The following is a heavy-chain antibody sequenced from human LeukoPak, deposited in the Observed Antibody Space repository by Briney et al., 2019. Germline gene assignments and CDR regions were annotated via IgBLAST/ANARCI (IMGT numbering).Heavy chain of an antibody. CDR3: VSADYYDSSGYPVGAFDI. V-gene: IGHV4-31*03. J-gene: IGHJ3*02. Sequence: SETLSLTCTVSGGSISSGGYYWSWIRQHPGKGLEWIGYIYYSGSTYYNPSLKSRVTISVDTSKNQFSLKLSSVTAADTAVYYCVSADYYDSSGYPVGAFDIWGQGTMVTVSS. D-gene: IGHD3-22*01. CDR2: IYYSGST. CDR1: GGSISSGGYY.